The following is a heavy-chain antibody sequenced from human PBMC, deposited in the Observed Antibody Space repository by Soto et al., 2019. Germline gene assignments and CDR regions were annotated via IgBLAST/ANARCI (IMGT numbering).Heavy chain of an antibody. CDR2: IFSSGST. CDR3: AREGSYSAYNFAHGIQLWSFDF. V-gene: IGHV4-4*07. Sequence: SETLSLTCTVSGGSINTFYWSWVRQPAGKGLEWIGRIFSSGSTSFNPSLESRVAMSVDKSKNHFSLNLSSVTAADMAVYYCAREGSYSAYNFAHGIQLWSFDFWGQGALVTVSS. CDR1: GGSINTFY. J-gene: IGHJ4*02. D-gene: IGHD5-12*01.